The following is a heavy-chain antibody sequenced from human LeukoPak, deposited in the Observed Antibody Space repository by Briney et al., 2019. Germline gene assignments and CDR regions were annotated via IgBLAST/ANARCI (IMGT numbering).Heavy chain of an antibody. V-gene: IGHV3-15*07. CDR1: GFTFSNAW. J-gene: IGHJ4*02. D-gene: IGHD2/OR15-2a*01. Sequence: GRSLRLSCAASGFTFSNAWMDWVRQAPGKGLEWVGRIKSKTDGGTTDYAAPVKGRFTISRDDSKNTLYLQMNSLKTEDTAVYYCATVGNMGLFPVDWGQGTLVTVSS. CDR2: IKSKTDGGTT. CDR3: ATVGNMGLFPVD.